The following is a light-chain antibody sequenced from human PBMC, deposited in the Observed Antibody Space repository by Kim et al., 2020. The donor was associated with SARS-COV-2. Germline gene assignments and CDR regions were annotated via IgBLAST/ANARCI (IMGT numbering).Light chain of an antibody. J-gene: IGLJ2*01. Sequence: GQSGTISCTGTSSDVGGCNYVSWYQQHPGKAPKLMIYEVSKRPSGVPDRFSGSKSGNTASLTVSGLQAEDEADYYCSSYAGSNNLVFGGGTQLTVL. V-gene: IGLV2-8*01. CDR3: SSYAGSNNLV. CDR1: SSDVGGCNY. CDR2: EVS.